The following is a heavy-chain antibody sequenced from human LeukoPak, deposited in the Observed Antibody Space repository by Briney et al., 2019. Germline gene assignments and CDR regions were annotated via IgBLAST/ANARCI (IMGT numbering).Heavy chain of an antibody. V-gene: IGHV4-34*01. J-gene: IGHJ5*02. CDR3: ARPVPSRLGWFNP. CDR2: INHSGST. Sequence: SETLSLTCAVYGGSFSGYYWSWIRQPPEKGLEWIGEINHSGSTNYNPSLKSRVTISVDTSKNQFSLKLSSVTAADTAVYYCARPVPSRLGWFNPWGQGTLVTVSS. CDR1: GGSFSGYY. D-gene: IGHD1-1*01.